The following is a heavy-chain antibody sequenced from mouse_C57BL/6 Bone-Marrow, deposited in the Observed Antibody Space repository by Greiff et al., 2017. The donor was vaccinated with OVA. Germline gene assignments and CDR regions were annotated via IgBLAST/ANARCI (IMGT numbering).Heavy chain of an antibody. CDR3: AKTAGAGLYYAMDY. J-gene: IGHJ4*01. D-gene: IGHD3-3*01. CDR2: IWRGGST. Sequence: VQLKESGPGLVQPSQSLSITCTVSGFSLTSYGVHWVRQSPGKGLEWLGVIWRGGSTDYNAAFMSRLSITKDNSKSQVFFKMNSLQADDTAIYYCAKTAGAGLYYAMDYWGQGTSVTVSS. V-gene: IGHV2-5*01. CDR1: GFSLTSYG.